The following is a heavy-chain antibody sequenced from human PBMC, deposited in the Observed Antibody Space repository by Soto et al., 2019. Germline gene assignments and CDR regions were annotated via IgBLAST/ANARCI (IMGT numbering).Heavy chain of an antibody. Sequence: QVQLVESGGGVVQPGRSLRLSCGASGFTFNNHAMHWVRQAPGKGLEWVAVMSYDGRNKYYADSVKGRFTISRDNSKNTLYLQTNSVRADDTAVYYCARARGYTNYYSYGMDVWGQGTTVTGSS. CDR3: ARARGYTNYYSYGMDV. CDR1: GFTFNNHA. D-gene: IGHD1-1*01. CDR2: MSYDGRNK. J-gene: IGHJ6*02. V-gene: IGHV3-30*04.